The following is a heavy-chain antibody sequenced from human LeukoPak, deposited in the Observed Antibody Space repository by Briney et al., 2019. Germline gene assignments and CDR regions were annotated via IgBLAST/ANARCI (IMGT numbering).Heavy chain of an antibody. V-gene: IGHV3-53*01. J-gene: IGHJ4*02. CDR2: IDSGGNT. CDR3: ARVAFRSSSYISGIDY. D-gene: IGHD1-14*01. CDR1: GFTVSINY. Sequence: PGGSLSLSCAASGFTVSINYMSWVRQAPGKGLEWVSLIDSGGNTYYADSVKGRFTISRDNSKNTLYLQMNSLRAEDTAVYYCARVAFRSSSYISGIDYWGQGTLVTVSS.